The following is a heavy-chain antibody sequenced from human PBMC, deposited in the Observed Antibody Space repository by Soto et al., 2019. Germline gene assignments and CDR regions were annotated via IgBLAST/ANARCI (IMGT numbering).Heavy chain of an antibody. CDR1: GGSISRYY. CDR3: ARGSSIAAHAP. V-gene: IGHV4-59*01. J-gene: IGHJ5*02. CDR2: IYYSGST. D-gene: IGHD6-6*01. Sequence: QVQLQESGPGLVKPSETLSLTCTVSGGSISRYYWSWIRQPPGKGLEWIGYIYYSGSTNYNPSLKSRVTISVDTSKNQFSLKLSSVTAADTAVYYCARGSSIAAHAPWGQGTLVTVSS.